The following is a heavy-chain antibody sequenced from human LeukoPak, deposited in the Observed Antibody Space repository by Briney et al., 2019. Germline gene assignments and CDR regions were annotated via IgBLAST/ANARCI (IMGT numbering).Heavy chain of an antibody. CDR2: ISAYNGNT. CDR3: ARALGPQEGYCYYMDV. Sequence: ASVKVSCKASGYTFTSYGISWVRQAPGQGLEWMGWISAYNGNTNYAQKLQGRVTMTTDTSTGTAYMELRSLRSDDTAVYYCARALGPQEGYCYYMDVWGKGTTVTVSS. V-gene: IGHV1-18*01. CDR1: GYTFTSYG. J-gene: IGHJ6*03.